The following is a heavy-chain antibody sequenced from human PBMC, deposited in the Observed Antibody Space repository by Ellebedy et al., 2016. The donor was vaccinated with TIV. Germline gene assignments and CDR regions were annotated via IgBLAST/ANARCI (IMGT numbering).Heavy chain of an antibody. D-gene: IGHD4-11*01. J-gene: IGHJ4*02. CDR3: ARIPRYSSTWSLDS. CDR2: INEDGSET. CDR1: KFTFSDYW. Sequence: PGGSLRLSCAASKFTFSDYWMSWVRQTPGKGLEWVANINEDGSETYYVDSLKGRFTISRENVKNSLYLKMNSLRAEDTAVYYCARIPRYSSTWSLDSWGQGTLVTVSS. V-gene: IGHV3-7*01.